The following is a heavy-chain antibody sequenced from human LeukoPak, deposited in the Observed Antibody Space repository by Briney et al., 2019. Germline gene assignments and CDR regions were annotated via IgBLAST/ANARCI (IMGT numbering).Heavy chain of an antibody. D-gene: IGHD6-13*01. CDR2: IWYDGSNK. CDR1: GFTFSSYG. V-gene: IGHV3-33*01. Sequence: PGGSLRLSWAASGFTFSSYGMHWFRQAPGKGLEWVAVIWYDGSNKYYADSVKGRFTISRDNSKNTLYLQMNSLRAEDTAVYYCARDAPLIAAADYWGQGTLVTVSS. CDR3: ARDAPLIAAADY. J-gene: IGHJ4*02.